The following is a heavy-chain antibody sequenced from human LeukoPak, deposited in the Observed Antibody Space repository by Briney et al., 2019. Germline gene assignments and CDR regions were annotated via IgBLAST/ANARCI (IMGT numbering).Heavy chain of an antibody. CDR2: IWYDGSYE. D-gene: IGHD3-10*01. Sequence: PGGSLRLSCLASGFTFNKYGVHWVRQAPGKGLEWVAVIWYDGSYEYFADSVKGRLAISRDNDKNTVTLQMNSLRVEDTAVYYCARDGSGLAVRGWFDFWGQGTLATVSS. CDR3: ARDGSGLAVRGWFDF. V-gene: IGHV3-33*01. CDR1: GFTFNKYG. J-gene: IGHJ5*01.